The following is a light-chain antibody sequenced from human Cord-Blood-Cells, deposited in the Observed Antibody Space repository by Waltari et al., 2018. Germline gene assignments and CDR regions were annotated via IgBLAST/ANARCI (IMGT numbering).Light chain of an antibody. J-gene: IGKJ1*01. CDR1: QSVSSSY. CDR3: QQYGSSRT. V-gene: IGKV3-20*01. CDR2: GAS. Sequence: GTLSCRSSQSVSSSYLAWYQQKPGQAPRLLIYGASSSATGIPDRFSGSGSGTDFTLTISRLEPEDFAVYYCQQYGSSRTFGQGTKVEIK.